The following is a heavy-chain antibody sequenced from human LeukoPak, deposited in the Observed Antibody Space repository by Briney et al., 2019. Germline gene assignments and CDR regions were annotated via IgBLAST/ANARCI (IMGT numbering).Heavy chain of an antibody. Sequence: SETLSLTCTVSGGSMRSYYWSWIRQPPGKGLEWIGYIYYSGSTNYNPPLKSRVTISVDTSKNQFSLKLSSVTAADTAVYFCARHGFRAGGSWIFDYWGQGTLVTASS. J-gene: IGHJ4*02. D-gene: IGHD3-10*01. CDR3: ARHGFRAGGSWIFDY. CDR2: IYYSGST. CDR1: GGSMRSYY. V-gene: IGHV4-59*08.